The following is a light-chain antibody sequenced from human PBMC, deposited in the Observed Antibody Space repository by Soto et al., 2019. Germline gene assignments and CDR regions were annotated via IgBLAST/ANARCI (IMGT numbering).Light chain of an antibody. V-gene: IGLV2-11*01. Sequence: QSVLTQPRSVSGSPGQSVTISCTGTTSDFGGYNYVSWYQQHPGKAPKLMIYDVNKRPSGVPDRFSGSKSGNTASLTISGLQADDEAEYYCCSYAGSYTYVFGSGTKVTVL. CDR2: DVN. CDR1: TSDFGGYNY. CDR3: CSYAGSYTYV. J-gene: IGLJ1*01.